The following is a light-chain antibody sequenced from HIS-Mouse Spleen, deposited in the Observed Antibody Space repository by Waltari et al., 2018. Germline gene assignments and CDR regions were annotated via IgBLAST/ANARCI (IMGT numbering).Light chain of an antibody. CDR1: SSDVGGYNY. J-gene: IGLJ1*01. V-gene: IGLV2-14*01. CDR2: EVS. CDR3: SSYTSSSTPYV. Sequence: QSALTQPASVSGSPGQSITLSCTGTSSDVGGYNYVSWYQQHPGKAPKLMIYEVSNRASGVSHRFSGSKSGNTASLTISGLQAEDEADYYCSSYTSSSTPYVFGTGTKVTVL.